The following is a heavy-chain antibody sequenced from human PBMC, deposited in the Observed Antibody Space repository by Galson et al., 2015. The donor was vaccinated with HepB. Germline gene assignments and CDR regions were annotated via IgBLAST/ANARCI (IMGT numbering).Heavy chain of an antibody. J-gene: IGHJ5*02. V-gene: IGHV3-33*01. CDR1: GFTFSSYG. Sequence: SLRLSCAASGFTFSSYGMHWVRQAPGKGLEWVAVIWYDGSNKYYADSVKGRFTISRDNSKNTLYLQMNSLRAEDTAVYYCARGPPGIAARPGWFDPWGQGTLVTVSS. CDR3: ARGPPGIAARPGWFDP. D-gene: IGHD6-6*01. CDR2: IWYDGSNK.